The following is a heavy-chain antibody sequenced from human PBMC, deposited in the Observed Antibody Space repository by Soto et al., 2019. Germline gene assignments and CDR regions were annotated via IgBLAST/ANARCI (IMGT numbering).Heavy chain of an antibody. D-gene: IGHD3-22*01. CDR2: INPSGGST. J-gene: IGHJ4*02. Sequence: QVQLVQSGAEVKKPGASVKVSCKASGYTFTSYYMHWVRQAPGQGLEWMGIINPSGGSTSYAQKFQGRVTMTRDTSTSTVYMELSSLRSEDTAVYYCARGGYYDSSGYRRPFDYWGQGTLVTVSS. V-gene: IGHV1-46*01. CDR3: ARGGYYDSSGYRRPFDY. CDR1: GYTFTSYY.